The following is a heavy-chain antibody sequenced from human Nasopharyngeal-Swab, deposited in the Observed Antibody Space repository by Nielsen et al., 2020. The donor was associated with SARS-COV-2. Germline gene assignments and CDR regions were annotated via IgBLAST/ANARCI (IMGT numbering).Heavy chain of an antibody. J-gene: IGHJ4*02. CDR1: GFTFSSYE. Sequence: GESLKISCAASGFTFSSYEMNWVRQAPGKGLEWVSYISSSGSTIYYADSVKGRFTISRDNAKNSLYLQMNSLRAEDTAVYYCASISLTTVTTDPGGWGQGTLVTVSS. D-gene: IGHD4-17*01. CDR3: ASISLTTVTTDPGG. V-gene: IGHV3-48*03. CDR2: ISSSGSTI.